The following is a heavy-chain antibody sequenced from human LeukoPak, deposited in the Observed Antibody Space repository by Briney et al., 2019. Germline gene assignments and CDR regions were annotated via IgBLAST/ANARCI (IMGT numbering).Heavy chain of an antibody. CDR3: ARTRIRDYVWGSYRPPTPDSYYFDY. CDR2: VNGYNGKT. V-gene: IGHV1-18*01. CDR1: GYSFTSYG. D-gene: IGHD3-16*02. Sequence: ASVKVSCKASGYSFTSYGISWVRQAPGQGLEWMGWVNGYNGKTNYVQNLQDRVTMTTDTSTSTAYMELRSLRSDDTAVYYCARTRIRDYVWGSYRPPTPDSYYFDYWGQGTLVTVSS. J-gene: IGHJ4*02.